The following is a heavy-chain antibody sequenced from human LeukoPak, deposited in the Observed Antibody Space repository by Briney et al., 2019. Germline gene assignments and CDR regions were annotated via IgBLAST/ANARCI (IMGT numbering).Heavy chain of an antibody. CDR1: GFTFSNYW. CDR2: IKQDGSEK. V-gene: IGHV3-7*01. D-gene: IGHD3-10*01. J-gene: IGHJ4*02. Sequence: GGSLRLSCAASGFTFSNYWMSWVRQAPGKGLEWVANIKQDGSEKYYVDSVKGRFTISRDNAKNSVYLQMNSLRAEDTAVYYCVRDPVGNYGSGSYPPSWGQGTLVTVSS. CDR3: VRDPVGNYGSGSYPPS.